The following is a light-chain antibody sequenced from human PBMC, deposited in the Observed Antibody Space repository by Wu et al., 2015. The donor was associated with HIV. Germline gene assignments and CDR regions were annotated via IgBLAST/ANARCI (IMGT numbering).Light chain of an antibody. CDR3: QQSDSAPYT. Sequence: DIQMTQSPSSLSASVGDRVTISCRASQSITNYLNWYQRKPGRAPKLLIYAASTLHGGVPSRFSGSGSGTHFTLTITSLQPEDFATYYCQQSDSAPYTFGGGTKVEIK. CDR1: QSITNY. V-gene: IGKV1-39*01. J-gene: IGKJ4*01. CDR2: AAS.